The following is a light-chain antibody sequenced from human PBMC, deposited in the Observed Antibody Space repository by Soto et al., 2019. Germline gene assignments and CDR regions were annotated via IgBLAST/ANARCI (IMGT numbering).Light chain of an antibody. V-gene: IGKV3-20*01. CDR1: QTIGRNY. CDR3: QQYGSPYT. CDR2: GTL. Sequence: EIVLTQSPGTLSLSPGETATLSCRASQTIGRNYLAWYQQKPGQAPRLLIFGTLTRATGIPDRFRGSGSGTDFTLTISRLEPEDFAVYYCQQYGSPYTFGQGTKLEIK. J-gene: IGKJ2*01.